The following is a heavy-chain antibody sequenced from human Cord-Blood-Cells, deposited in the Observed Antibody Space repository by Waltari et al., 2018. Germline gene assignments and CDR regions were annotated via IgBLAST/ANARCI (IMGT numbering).Heavy chain of an antibody. D-gene: IGHD3-22*01. Sequence: QVQLQQWGAGLLKPSETLSLTCAVYGGSFSGYYWSWIRQPPGKGLEWIGEINHSGITNTNPALKSRVTRSVYTSKNQFSRKLSSVTAADTAVYYCARGLPYYYDSSGSRWFDPWGQGTLVTVSS. J-gene: IGHJ5*02. CDR1: GGSFSGYY. V-gene: IGHV4-34*01. CDR2: INHSGIT. CDR3: ARGLPYYYDSSGSRWFDP.